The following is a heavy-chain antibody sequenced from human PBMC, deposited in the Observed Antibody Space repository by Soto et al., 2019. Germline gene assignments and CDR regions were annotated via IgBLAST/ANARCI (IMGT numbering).Heavy chain of an antibody. V-gene: IGHV3-30-3*01. CDR3: ARGCWGGDCWEYYGMDV. D-gene: IGHD2-21*02. Sequence: QVQLVESGGGVVQPGRSLRLSCAASGFTFSSYAMHWVRQAPGNGLEWVAVISYDGSNKYYADSVKGRFTISRDNSKNTLYLQMNSLRAEDTAVYYCARGCWGGDCWEYYGMDVWGQGTTVTVSS. CDR1: GFTFSSYA. CDR2: ISYDGSNK. J-gene: IGHJ6*02.